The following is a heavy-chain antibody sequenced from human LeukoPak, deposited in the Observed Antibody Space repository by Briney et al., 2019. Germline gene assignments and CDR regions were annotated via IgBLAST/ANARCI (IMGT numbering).Heavy chain of an antibody. J-gene: IGHJ5*02. V-gene: IGHV4-39*07. CDR3: ARDSGTTGEVKFDP. CDR1: GGSISTSNYY. CDR2: IFYSGST. Sequence: PSETLSLTCTVSGGSISTSNYYWGWIRQPPGKGLEWIGNIFYSGSTYCSPSLRSRVTISLDTSRNQFSLKLNSVTAADTAVYYCARDSGTTGEVKFDPWGQGILVTVSS. D-gene: IGHD3-10*01.